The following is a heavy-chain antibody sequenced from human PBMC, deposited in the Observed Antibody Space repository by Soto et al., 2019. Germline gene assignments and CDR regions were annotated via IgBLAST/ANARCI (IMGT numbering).Heavy chain of an antibody. CDR1: GYTFTAYY. J-gene: IGHJ3*02. CDR3: ASGGQNALDI. Sequence: GASVKVSCKPSGYTFTAYYIHWVRQAPGQGLEWMGWINPNSRGTNYAQKFQARVTMTRDTSISTAYMELSRLRFDDTAVYYCASGGQNALDIWGQGTMVTVSS. V-gene: IGHV1-2*02. D-gene: IGHD2-15*01. CDR2: INPNSRGT.